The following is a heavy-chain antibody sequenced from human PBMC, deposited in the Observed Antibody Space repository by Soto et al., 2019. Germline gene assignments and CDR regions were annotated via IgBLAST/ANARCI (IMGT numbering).Heavy chain of an antibody. CDR3: AKNGVRLPIIRFFDY. CDR2: ISGSGGST. Sequence: WGSLRLSCSASGFTFSSYAMSWGRQAPGKGLEWVSAISGSGGSTYYADSVKGRFTISRDNSKNTLYLQMHSLRAEDKGVYYCAKNGVRLPIIRFFDYWGQGTLVTVSS. J-gene: IGHJ4*02. D-gene: IGHD3-10*01. V-gene: IGHV3-23*01. CDR1: GFTFSSYA.